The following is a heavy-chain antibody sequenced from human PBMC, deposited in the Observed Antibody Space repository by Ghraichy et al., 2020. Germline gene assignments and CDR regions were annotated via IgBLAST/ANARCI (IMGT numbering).Heavy chain of an antibody. CDR2: IKEDGSET. CDR3: AGQGGARLDP. CDR1: GFTFSSYW. D-gene: IGHD1-26*01. J-gene: IGHJ5*02. Sequence: GESLNISCEVSGFTFSSYWMAWVRQAPGKGLEWVGNIKEDGSETYYGDSVRGRFTISRDNAKTTLYLQMNSLRGEDTAVYYCAGQGGARLDPWGQGTLVTVSS. V-gene: IGHV3-7*01.